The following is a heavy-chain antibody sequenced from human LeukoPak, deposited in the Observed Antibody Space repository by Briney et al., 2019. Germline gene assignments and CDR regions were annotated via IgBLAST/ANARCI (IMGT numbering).Heavy chain of an antibody. CDR1: GYTFTGYY. D-gene: IGHD4-17*01. CDR3: ARGMGDYGFH. Sequence: ASVKVSCKASGYTFTGYYIHWVRQAPGQGLEWMGWINPDSGVTGFAQKFQGRVTMITDTSISTAYMELIRLRSDDTAVYYCARGMGDYGFHWGQGTLVTVSS. J-gene: IGHJ4*02. V-gene: IGHV1-2*02. CDR2: INPDSGVT.